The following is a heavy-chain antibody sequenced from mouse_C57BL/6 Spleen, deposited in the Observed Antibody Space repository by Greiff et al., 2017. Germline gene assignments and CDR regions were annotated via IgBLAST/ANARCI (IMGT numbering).Heavy chain of an antibody. D-gene: IGHD1-1*01. CDR2: ISSGGSYT. V-gene: IGHV5-6*01. J-gene: IGHJ2*01. CDR3: AREGLYGSSHFDY. Sequence: EVQLQQSGGDLVKPGGSLKLSCAASGFTFSSYGMSWVRQTPDKRLEWVATISSGGSYTYYPDSVKGRFTISRDNAKNTLYLQMSSLKSEDTAMYYCAREGLYGSSHFDYCGHGTTLTVSS. CDR1: GFTFSSYG.